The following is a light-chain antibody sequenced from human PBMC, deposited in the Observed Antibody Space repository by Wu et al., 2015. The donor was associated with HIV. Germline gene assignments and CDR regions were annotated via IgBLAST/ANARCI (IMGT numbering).Light chain of an antibody. J-gene: IGKJ2*03. V-gene: IGKV3-20*01. Sequence: EIVLTQSPGTLSLSPGERATLSCRTSQSVSSNYLAWYQQKSGQAPRLLIYGASIRATGIPDRFSGSGSGTDFTLTISRLEPEDFAVYYCQQYGRSPLMYSFGQGTKLEIK. CDR1: QSVSSNY. CDR2: GAS. CDR3: QQYGRSPLMYS.